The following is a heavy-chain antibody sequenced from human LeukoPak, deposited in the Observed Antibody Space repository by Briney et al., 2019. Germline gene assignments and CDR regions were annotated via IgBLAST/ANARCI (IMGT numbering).Heavy chain of an antibody. V-gene: IGHV3-74*01. CDR2: INSAGSST. CDR1: GFTFSSYW. Sequence: PGGSLRLSCAASGFTFSSYWMPWVRQAPGKGLVWVSRINSAGSSTSYADSVKGRFTISRDNAKNTLYLQMNRLRAEDTAVYFCARDQYTNSGNWFDPWGQGTLVTVSS. CDR3: ARDQYTNSGNWFDP. J-gene: IGHJ5*02. D-gene: IGHD7-27*01.